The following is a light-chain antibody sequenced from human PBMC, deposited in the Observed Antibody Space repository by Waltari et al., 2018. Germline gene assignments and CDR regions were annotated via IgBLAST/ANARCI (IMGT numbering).Light chain of an antibody. CDR1: SSDVGGSNY. V-gene: IGLV2-14*03. CDR3: SSFTTSSTVV. Sequence: QSALTQPASVSGSPGQSITISCTGTSSDVGGSNYVSWYQHHPGKVPKLIIFDVRKRPSGFSNRFSGSKSGNTASLTVSGLQTEDEADYYCSSFTTSSTVVFGGGTKLTVL. J-gene: IGLJ2*01. CDR2: DVR.